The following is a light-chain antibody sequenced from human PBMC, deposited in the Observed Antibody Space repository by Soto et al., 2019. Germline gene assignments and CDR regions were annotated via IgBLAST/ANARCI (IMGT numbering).Light chain of an antibody. V-gene: IGKV3-11*01. CDR2: DAS. CDR3: QQRNSWPRV. J-gene: IGKJ4*01. Sequence: EIVLTKSAATLSLSLGERATLSCRVSQNIHTYLVWYQQKPCQAPRLLIYDASKRATGIPDRFSGSGSGTDFTLSISSLAPEDFALYYCQQRNSWPRVLGGGTKVE. CDR1: QNIHTY.